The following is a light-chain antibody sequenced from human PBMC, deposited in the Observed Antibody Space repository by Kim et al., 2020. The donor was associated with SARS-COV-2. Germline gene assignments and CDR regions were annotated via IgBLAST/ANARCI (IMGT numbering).Light chain of an antibody. Sequence: LGQSITISCTGSSSDIGANHYVSWYRHHPGKAPKLMIYDVSLRPSGVSNRFSGSKSGNTASLTISGLQAEDEADYYCSTYTGSVAFGGGTQLTVL. CDR3: STYTGSVA. CDR2: DVS. CDR1: SSDIGANHY. J-gene: IGLJ3*02. V-gene: IGLV2-14*03.